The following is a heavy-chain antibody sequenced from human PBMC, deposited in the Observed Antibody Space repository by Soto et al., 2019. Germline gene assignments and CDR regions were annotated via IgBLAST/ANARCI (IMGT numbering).Heavy chain of an antibody. CDR1: GYTFTTYN. V-gene: IGHV1-46*01. D-gene: IGHD3-10*01. Sequence: QVQLVQSGAEVRKPGASVKVSCKASGYTFTTYNMHWVRQAPGQGLEWMGVINPSVGSTSYAKTFKGRVTMTSDTSKSTVYMELSSLRSEDTAVYYCARAGAGHFDSWGQGTLVTVSS. CDR3: ARAGAGHFDS. J-gene: IGHJ4*02. CDR2: INPSVGST.